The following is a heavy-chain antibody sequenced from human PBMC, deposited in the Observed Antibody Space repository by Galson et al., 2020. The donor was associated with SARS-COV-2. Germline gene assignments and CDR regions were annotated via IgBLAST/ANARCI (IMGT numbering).Heavy chain of an antibody. V-gene: IGHV4-59*01. CDR3: ARDARGLLRGGMDV. CDR2: NHYSGST. Sequence: SETLSLTCTVSGGSISSYYWSWLRQHPGKGLERIGYNHYSGSTNYNPSLESRVTISVDTSTNQFSLKLSSVTAADTAVYYCARDARGLLRGGMDVWGQGTTVTVSS. D-gene: IGHD3-10*01. J-gene: IGHJ6*02. CDR1: GGSISSYY.